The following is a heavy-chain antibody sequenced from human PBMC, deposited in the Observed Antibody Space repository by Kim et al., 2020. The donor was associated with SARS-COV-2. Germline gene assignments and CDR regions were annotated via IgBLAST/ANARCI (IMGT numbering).Heavy chain of an antibody. D-gene: IGHD3-22*01. CDR2: INHSGST. CDR1: GGSFSGYY. V-gene: IGHV4-34*01. Sequence: SETLSLTCAVYGGSFSGYYWSWIRQPPGKGLEWIGEINHSGSTNYNPSLKSRVTISVDTSKNQFSLKLSSVTAADTAVYYCARGSRRSYSGYLRFDYWGQGTLVTVSS. CDR3: ARGSRRSYSGYLRFDY. J-gene: IGHJ4*02.